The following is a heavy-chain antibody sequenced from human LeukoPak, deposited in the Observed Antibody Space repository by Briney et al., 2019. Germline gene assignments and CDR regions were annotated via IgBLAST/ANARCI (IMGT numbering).Heavy chain of an antibody. J-gene: IGHJ4*02. CDR3: ARGDRDLYCSSTSCYPVL. D-gene: IGHD2-2*01. V-gene: IGHV3-21*01. CDR1: GFTFSSYS. CDR2: ISSSSSYI. Sequence: GGSLRLFCVASGFTFSSYSMNWVRQAPGKGLEWVSSISSSSSYIYYADSVKGRFTISRDNAKNSLYLQMNSLRAEDTAVYYCARGDRDLYCSSTSCYPVLGGQGTLVTVSS.